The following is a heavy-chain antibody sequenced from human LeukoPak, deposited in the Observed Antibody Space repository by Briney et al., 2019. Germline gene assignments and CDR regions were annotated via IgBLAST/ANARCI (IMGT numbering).Heavy chain of an antibody. CDR2: ISGSGGST. D-gene: IGHD4-23*01. V-gene: IGHV3-23*01. CDR3: AKDHVTRFDP. Sequence: GGSLRLSCAASGFTFSNYGMNWVRQAPGKGLEWVSGISGSGGSTYSADSAKGRFIISRDNSKNILYLQMNSLRAEDTAVYYCAKDHVTRFDPWGQGTLVTVSS. CDR1: GFTFSNYG. J-gene: IGHJ5*02.